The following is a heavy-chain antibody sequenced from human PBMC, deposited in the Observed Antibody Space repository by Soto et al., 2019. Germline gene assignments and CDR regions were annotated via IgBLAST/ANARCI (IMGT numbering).Heavy chain of an antibody. J-gene: IGHJ4*02. CDR3: ARGRYGDY. V-gene: IGHV1-18*01. CDR2: ISAHNGNT. CDR1: GYAFTTYG. Sequence: QVHLVQSGAEVKKPGASVKVSCKGSGYAFTTYGITWVRQAPGQELEWMRWISAHNGNTNYAQKLQGRVTVTRDTSTSTAYMELRSLRSDGTAVYYCARGRYGDYWGQGAVVTVSS. D-gene: IGHD1-1*01.